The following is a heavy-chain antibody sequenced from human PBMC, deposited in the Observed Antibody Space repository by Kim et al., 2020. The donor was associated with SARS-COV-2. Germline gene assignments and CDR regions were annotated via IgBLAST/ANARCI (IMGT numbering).Heavy chain of an antibody. J-gene: IGHJ4*02. V-gene: IGHV4-34*01. CDR2: INHSGST. CDR1: GGSFSGYY. CDR3: ARRRITMMEGSKQHFDY. Sequence: SETLSLTCAVYGGSFSGYYWSWIRQPPGKGLEWIGEINHSGSTNYNPSLKSRVTISVDTSKNQFSLKLSSVTAADTAVYYCARRRITMMEGSKQHFDYWGQGTLVTVSS. D-gene: IGHD3-22*01.